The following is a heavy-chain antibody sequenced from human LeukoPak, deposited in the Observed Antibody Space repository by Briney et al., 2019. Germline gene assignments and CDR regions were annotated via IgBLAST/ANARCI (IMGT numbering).Heavy chain of an antibody. Sequence: ASVKVSFKAFGYTFTSNYMHWVRQAPGQGPEWMGVISPSGGSTTYARKFQGRVTLTRDMSTSTDYLELSSLRSEDTAVYYCARDNSVRDEAWWFNPWGQGTLVTVSS. D-gene: IGHD5-24*01. V-gene: IGHV1-46*01. J-gene: IGHJ5*02. CDR3: ARDNSVRDEAWWFNP. CDR1: GYTFTSNY. CDR2: ISPSGGST.